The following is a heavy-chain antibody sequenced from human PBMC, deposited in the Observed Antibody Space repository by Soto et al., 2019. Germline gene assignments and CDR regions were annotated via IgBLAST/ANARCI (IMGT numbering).Heavy chain of an antibody. CDR2: ISYDGSNK. CDR3: AKAPGGIAAPWFDP. Sequence: LRLSCAASGFTFSSYGMHWVRQAPGKWLEWVAVISYDGSNKYYADSVKGRFTISRDNSKNTLYLQMNSLRAEDTAVYYCAKAPGGIAAPWFDPWGHGTLVTVSS. J-gene: IGHJ5*02. D-gene: IGHD6-13*01. CDR1: GFTFSSYG. V-gene: IGHV3-30*18.